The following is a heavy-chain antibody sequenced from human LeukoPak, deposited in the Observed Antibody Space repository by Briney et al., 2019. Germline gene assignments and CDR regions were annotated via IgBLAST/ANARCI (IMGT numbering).Heavy chain of an antibody. CDR3: ATRGSLWFGFA. CDR1: GYTLTELS. V-gene: IGHV1-24*01. J-gene: IGHJ5*02. D-gene: IGHD3-10*01. CDR2: FDPEDGET. Sequence: ASVKVCCKVSGYTLTELSMHWVRQAPGKGLAWMGGFDPEDGETIYAQKFQGRVTMTEDTSTDTAYMELSSLRSEDTAVYYCATRGSLWFGFAWGQGTLVTVSS.